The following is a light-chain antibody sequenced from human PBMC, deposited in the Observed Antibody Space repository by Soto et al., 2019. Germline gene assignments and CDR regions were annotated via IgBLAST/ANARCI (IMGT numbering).Light chain of an antibody. Sequence: DIQLTQSPSFLSASVGDRVTITCRASQVICNYLAWYQQKAGRAPKLLIYAASTLQSGVPSRFSGSGSGTEFTLTISSLQPEDFATYYCQQVNSYPITFGQGTRLEIK. CDR2: AAS. V-gene: IGKV1-9*01. J-gene: IGKJ5*01. CDR3: QQVNSYPIT. CDR1: QVICNY.